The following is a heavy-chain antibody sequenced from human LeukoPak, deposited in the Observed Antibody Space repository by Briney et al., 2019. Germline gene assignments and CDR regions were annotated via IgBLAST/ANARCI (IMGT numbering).Heavy chain of an antibody. Sequence: PSETLSLTCAVSGGSISSGGYSWSWIRQPPGKGLEWIGYIYHSGSTYYNPSLKSRVTISVDRSRNQFSLKLSSVTAADTAVYYCARVAVGQQLVGGWFDPWGQGTLVTVSS. CDR3: ARVAVGQQLVGGWFDP. V-gene: IGHV4-30-2*01. CDR2: IYHSGST. J-gene: IGHJ5*02. CDR1: GGSISSGGYS. D-gene: IGHD6-13*01.